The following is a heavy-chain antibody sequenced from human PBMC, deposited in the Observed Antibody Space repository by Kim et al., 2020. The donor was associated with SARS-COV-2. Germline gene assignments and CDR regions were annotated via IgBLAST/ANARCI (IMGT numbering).Heavy chain of an antibody. Sequence: ADSVNGRFTISRDHSKHPLYLQMTSLRAEDTAVYYCAMARGRSYYSGMHVWGQGTTVTVSS. V-gene: IGHV3-30*01. J-gene: IGHJ6*02. CDR3: AMARGRSYYSGMHV.